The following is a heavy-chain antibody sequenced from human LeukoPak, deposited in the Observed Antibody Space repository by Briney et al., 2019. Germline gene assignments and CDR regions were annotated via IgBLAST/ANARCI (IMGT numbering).Heavy chain of an antibody. CDR1: GFTFSSYW. D-gene: IGHD5-18*01. J-gene: IGHJ4*02. CDR3: AREGGYSYGLPFDY. CDR2: IKQDGSEK. Sequence: GGSLRLPCAASGFTFSSYWMSWVRQAPGKGLEWVANIKQDGSEKYYVDSVKGRFTISRDNAKNSLYLQMNSLRAEDTAVYYCAREGGYSYGLPFDYWGQGTLVTVSS. V-gene: IGHV3-7*03.